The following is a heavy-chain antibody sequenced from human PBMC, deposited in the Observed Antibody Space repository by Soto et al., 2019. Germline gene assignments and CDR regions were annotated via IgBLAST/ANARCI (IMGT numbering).Heavy chain of an antibody. CDR2: IYHSGST. CDR1: GGSISSGGYS. Sequence: QPQLQKSGSGLVKPSQTLSLTCAVSGGSISSGGYSWSWIRQPPGKGLEWIGYIYHSGSTYYNPSLKSRVTISVDRSKNQFSLKLSYVTAADTAVYYCARVPDRWGQGTLVTVSS. V-gene: IGHV4-30-2*01. CDR3: ARVPDR. J-gene: IGHJ5*02. D-gene: IGHD2-2*01.